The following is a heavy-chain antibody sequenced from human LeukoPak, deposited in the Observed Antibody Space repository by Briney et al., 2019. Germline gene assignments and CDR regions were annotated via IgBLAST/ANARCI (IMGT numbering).Heavy chain of an antibody. Sequence: GESLQISFKASGYGFTTYWIAWVRPMPGKGVEWMGIIFFGGSENIFSPSLQGQVTISADKTISTAYLQWSSLKASDTAMYYCARHPGNSDGWLDPWGKGTLVSVST. D-gene: IGHD4-23*01. CDR2: IFFGGSEN. J-gene: IGHJ5*02. CDR3: ARHPGNSDGWLDP. CDR1: GYGFTTYW. V-gene: IGHV5-51*01.